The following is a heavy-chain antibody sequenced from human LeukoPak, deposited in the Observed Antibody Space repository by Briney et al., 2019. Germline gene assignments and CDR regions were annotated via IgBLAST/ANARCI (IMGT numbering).Heavy chain of an antibody. CDR3: ARRRIGPNYFDY. V-gene: IGHV4-59*08. CDR1: SGSISSHY. J-gene: IGHJ4*02. Sequence: SETLSLTCTVSSGSISSHYWGWMRQPPGKGLEWIGYIYYSGTTNFNPSLKSRVTISVDTSKNQFSLKLSSVTAADTAVYYCARRRIGPNYFDYWGQGTLVTVSS. D-gene: IGHD1-14*01. CDR2: IYYSGTT.